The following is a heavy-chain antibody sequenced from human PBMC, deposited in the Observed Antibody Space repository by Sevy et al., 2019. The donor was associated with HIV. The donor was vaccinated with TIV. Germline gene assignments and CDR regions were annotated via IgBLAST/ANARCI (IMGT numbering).Heavy chain of an antibody. V-gene: IGHV3-11*04. CDR3: ARVPPNYYGIDV. J-gene: IGHJ6*04. CDR2: ISTSGSTI. CDR1: GFTFSDYY. Sequence: GGSLRLSCAASGFTFSDYYMSWIRQAPGKGLEWVSYISTSGSTIYYSDSVKGRFTISRDNAKNSLYLQMNSLRAEDTAVYYCARVPPNYYGIDVWGKGTTVTVSS. D-gene: IGHD2-8*01.